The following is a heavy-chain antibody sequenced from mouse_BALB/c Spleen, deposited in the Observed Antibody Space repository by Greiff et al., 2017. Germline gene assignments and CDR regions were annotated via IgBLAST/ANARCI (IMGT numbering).Heavy chain of an antibody. CDR1: GYSFTSYW. D-gene: IGHD2-1*01. Sequence: QVQLQQSGPQLVRPGASVKISCKASGYSFTSYWMHWVKQRPGQGLEWIGMIDPSDSETRLNQKFKDKATLTVDKSSSTAYMQLSSPTSEDSAVYYCARRGGNHPYAMDYWGQGTSVTVSS. CDR2: IDPSDSET. V-gene: IGHV1S126*01. CDR3: ARRGGNHPYAMDY. J-gene: IGHJ4*01.